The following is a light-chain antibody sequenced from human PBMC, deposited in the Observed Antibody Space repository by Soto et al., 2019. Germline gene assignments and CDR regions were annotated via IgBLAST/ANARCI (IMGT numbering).Light chain of an antibody. J-gene: IGLJ7*01. Sequence: QSVLTQPPSASGTPGQRVTISCSGSSSNIGTNYVYWYQHLPGTAPKLLIYRNNQRPSGVPDRFSGSRSDTSASLAISGLRSEDEADYFCSAWDDSLSGSVFGTGTQLTVL. V-gene: IGLV1-47*01. CDR3: SAWDDSLSGSV. CDR2: RNN. CDR1: SSNIGTNY.